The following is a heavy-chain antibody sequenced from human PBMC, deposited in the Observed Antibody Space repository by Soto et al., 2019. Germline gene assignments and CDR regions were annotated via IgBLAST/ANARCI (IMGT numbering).Heavy chain of an antibody. J-gene: IGHJ4*02. Sequence: ASVKVSCKASGYTYTKYDIQWVRQAPGQRLEWVGCVSSRFENTRSSQRFQGRVSITWDTAGSTAYMELSSLASEDTAVYYCATHSPNYANQDFGYRGKGTLVPVCS. CDR2: VSSRFENT. CDR3: ATHSPNYANQDFGY. CDR1: GYTYTKYD. D-gene: IGHD1-7*01. V-gene: IGHV1-3*01.